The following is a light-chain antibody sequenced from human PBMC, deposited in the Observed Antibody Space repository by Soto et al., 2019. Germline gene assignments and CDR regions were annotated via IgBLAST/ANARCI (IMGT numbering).Light chain of an antibody. CDR2: KAS. Sequence: DIQMTQSPSILSASVGDRVTITCRASQSISSWLAWYQQKPGKAPKLLIYKASSLESGVPSRFSGSGSGTEFTLTISSLQPDDFATYYCQQYNSYVTVGGGTKVEIK. CDR3: QQYNSYVT. J-gene: IGKJ4*01. V-gene: IGKV1-5*03. CDR1: QSISSW.